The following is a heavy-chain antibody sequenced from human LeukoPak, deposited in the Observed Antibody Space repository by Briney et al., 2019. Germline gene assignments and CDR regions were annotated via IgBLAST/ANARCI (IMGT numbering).Heavy chain of an antibody. V-gene: IGHV1-8*03. Sequence: ASVKVSCKASGYTFTSYDINWVRQATGQGLEWMGWMNPNSGNTGYAQKFQGRVTITRNTSISTAYMELSSLRSEDTAVYYCAREQQWLVRHLVRHYYYYYMDVWGKGTTVTVSS. CDR2: MNPNSGNT. J-gene: IGHJ6*03. CDR1: GYTFTSYD. D-gene: IGHD6-19*01. CDR3: AREQQWLVRHLVRHYYYYYMDV.